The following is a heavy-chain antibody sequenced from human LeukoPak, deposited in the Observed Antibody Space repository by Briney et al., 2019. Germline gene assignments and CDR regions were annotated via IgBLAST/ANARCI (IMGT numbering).Heavy chain of an antibody. CDR1: GYSISSSNW. CDR2: IYYSGST. V-gene: IGHV4-28*01. Sequence: KPSETLSLTCAVSGYSISSSNWWGWIRQPPGKGLEWIAYIYYSGSTYYNPPLKSRVTMSVDTSKNQFSLKLSSVTAVDTAVYYCAKSVAWNYYYYMDVWGKGTTVTVSS. CDR3: AKSVAWNYYYYMDV. D-gene: IGHD5-12*01. J-gene: IGHJ6*03.